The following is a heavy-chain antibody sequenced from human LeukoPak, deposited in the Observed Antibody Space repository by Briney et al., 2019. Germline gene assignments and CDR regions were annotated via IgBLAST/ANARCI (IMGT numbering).Heavy chain of an antibody. J-gene: IGHJ4*02. CDR1: GVSLTPSSRY. V-gene: IGHV2-70*11. CDR3: ARIEVATRADFDY. Sequence: SGPTLVNPTHPRTQTCTFSGVSLTPSSRYVSWIRHPHGKALKWLTRIDWDDNKYYSTSLKTRLTISKDTSKNQVDLTMTNMDPVDTATYYCARIEVATRADFDYWGQGALVTVSS. CDR2: IDWDDNK. D-gene: IGHD1-1*01.